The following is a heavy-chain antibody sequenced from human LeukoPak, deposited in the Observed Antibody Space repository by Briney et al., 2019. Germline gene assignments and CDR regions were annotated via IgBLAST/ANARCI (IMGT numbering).Heavy chain of an antibody. J-gene: IGHJ5*02. D-gene: IGHD6-13*01. CDR3: ARSFARGYSSRPEYNWFDP. CDR2: IYYSGST. V-gene: IGHV4-39*07. Sequence: PSETLSLTCTVSGGSISSSSYYWGWIRQPPGKGLEWIGSIYYSGSTYYNPSLKSRVTISVDTSKNQFSLKLSSVTAADTAVYYCARSFARGYSSRPEYNWFDPWGQGTLVTVSS. CDR1: GGSISSSSYY.